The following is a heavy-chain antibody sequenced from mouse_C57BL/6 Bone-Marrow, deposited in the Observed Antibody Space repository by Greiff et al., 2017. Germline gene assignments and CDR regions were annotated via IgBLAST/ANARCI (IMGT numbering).Heavy chain of an antibody. CDR3: ARPPYYYGSPWYFDV. CDR2: INPNNGGT. D-gene: IGHD1-1*01. J-gene: IGHJ1*03. CDR1: GYTFTDYN. V-gene: IGHV1-18*01. Sequence: VQLQQSGPELVKPGASVKIPCKASGYTFTDYNMDWVKQSHGKSLEWIGDINPNNGGTIYNQKFKGKATLTVDKSSSTAYMELRSLTSEDTAVYYCARPPYYYGSPWYFDVWGTGTTVTVSS.